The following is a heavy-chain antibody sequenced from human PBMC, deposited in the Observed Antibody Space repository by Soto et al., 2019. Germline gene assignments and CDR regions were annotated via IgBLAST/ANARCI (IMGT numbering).Heavy chain of an antibody. J-gene: IGHJ3*02. Sequence: QLQLQESGPGLVKPSETLSLTCTVSGGSISSNSYSWGWIRQPPGKGLEWIGNIYYNGSTYYNPSLKSRVTISVDTSKKQFSLKLSFVTATDTAVYFCVRPYSSPSGILIWGQGTVVTVSS. D-gene: IGHD6-13*01. CDR3: VRPYSSPSGILI. V-gene: IGHV4-39*01. CDR1: GGSISSNSYS. CDR2: IYYNGST.